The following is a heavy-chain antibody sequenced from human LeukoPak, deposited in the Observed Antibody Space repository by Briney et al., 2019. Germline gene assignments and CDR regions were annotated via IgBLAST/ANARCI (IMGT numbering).Heavy chain of an antibody. D-gene: IGHD3-10*01. CDR2: MNPNSGNT. Sequence: GSVKVSCKASGYAFTSYDINWVRQATGQGLEWMGWMNPNSGNTGYAQKFQGRVTMTRNTSISTAYMELSSLRSEDTAVYYCARGSQESSAHFDYWGQGTLVTVSS. J-gene: IGHJ4*02. CDR3: ARGSQESSAHFDY. CDR1: GYAFTSYD. V-gene: IGHV1-8*01.